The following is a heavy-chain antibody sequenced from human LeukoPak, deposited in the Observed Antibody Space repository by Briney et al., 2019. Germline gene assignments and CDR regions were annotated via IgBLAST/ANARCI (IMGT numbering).Heavy chain of an antibody. Sequence: PGGSLRLSCAASGFTFSSYAMSWVRQAPGKGLEWVSAISGSGGSTYYADSVKGRFTISRDNSKNTLYLQMNSLRAEDTGVYYCAKGTWQQLVYVYFQHWGQGTLVTVSS. J-gene: IGHJ1*01. D-gene: IGHD6-13*01. V-gene: IGHV3-23*01. CDR1: GFTFSSYA. CDR2: ISGSGGST. CDR3: AKGTWQQLVYVYFQH.